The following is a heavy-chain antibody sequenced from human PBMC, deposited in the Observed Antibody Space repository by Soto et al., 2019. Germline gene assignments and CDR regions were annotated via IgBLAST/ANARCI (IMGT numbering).Heavy chain of an antibody. CDR2: LNPNSGDT. V-gene: IGHV1-8*01. Sequence: ASVKGSCKAAGYTFSSYDINWVRQATGEGLEWMGWLNPNSGDTGYAQKFEGRGTLTRNTSINTAYIELRSLTSDDTAVYYCATSGGGWYLFWGQG. CDR3: ATSGGGWYLF. J-gene: IGHJ1*01. D-gene: IGHD6-19*01. CDR1: GYTFSSYD.